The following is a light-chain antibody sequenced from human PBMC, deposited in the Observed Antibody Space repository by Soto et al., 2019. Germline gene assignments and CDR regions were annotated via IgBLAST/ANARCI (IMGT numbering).Light chain of an antibody. CDR3: QQSLS. CDR2: ATS. Sequence: DIQMTQSPSSLSASVGDRVPITCRASQSISSYLNWYQQKPGKAPKLLIYATSSLQSGVPSRFSGSGSGTDFTLTISNLQPEDFASYYCQQSLSFGQGTKVDI. CDR1: QSISSY. J-gene: IGKJ1*01. V-gene: IGKV1-39*01.